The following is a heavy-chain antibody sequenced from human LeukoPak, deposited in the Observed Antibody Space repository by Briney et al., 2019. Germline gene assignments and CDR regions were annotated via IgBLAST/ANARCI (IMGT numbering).Heavy chain of an antibody. V-gene: IGHV3-7*01. J-gene: IGHJ5*02. CDR3: ARDEDTSSWNTNWFDP. CDR2: IKQDGSEK. Sequence: GGSLRLSCAASGFTFSSYWMTWVRQAPGKGLEWVANIKQDGSEKYYVDSVKGRFTISRDNAKNSLYLQMNSLRAEDTAVYYCARDEDTSSWNTNWFDPWGQGTLVTVSS. CDR1: GFTFSSYW. D-gene: IGHD6-13*01.